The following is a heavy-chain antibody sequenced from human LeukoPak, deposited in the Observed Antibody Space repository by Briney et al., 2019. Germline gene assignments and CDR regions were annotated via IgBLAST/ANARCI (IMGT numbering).Heavy chain of an antibody. J-gene: IGHJ4*02. CDR3: ATSYDMGWLIGY. D-gene: IGHD3/OR15-3a*01. CDR2: IKQDGSEK. V-gene: IGHV3-7*03. Sequence: GGSLRLSCAASGFTFGDTWMNWVRQVPGQGLERVANIKQDGSEKFYVASVKGRFTISRDNGKSSLYLQMNSLRAEDTALYYCATSYDMGWLIGYWGQGTLVTVSS. CDR1: GFTFGDTW.